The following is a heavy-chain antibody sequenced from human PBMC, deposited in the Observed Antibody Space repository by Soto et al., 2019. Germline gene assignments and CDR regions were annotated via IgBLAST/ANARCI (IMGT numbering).Heavy chain of an antibody. J-gene: IGHJ6*02. CDR2: VYYSGST. CDR3: ARQSEYYYASGRAAPLYGMDV. V-gene: IGHV4-39*01. Sequence: SETLSLTFTVSGSSIRSISSYWGWIRQPPGKGLEWIGNVYYSGSTYSNPSLKSRLTISADTSKNQFSLKLSSVTAADTAVYFCARQSEYYYASGRAAPLYGMDVWGQGTTVT. D-gene: IGHD3-10*01. CDR1: GSSIRSISSY.